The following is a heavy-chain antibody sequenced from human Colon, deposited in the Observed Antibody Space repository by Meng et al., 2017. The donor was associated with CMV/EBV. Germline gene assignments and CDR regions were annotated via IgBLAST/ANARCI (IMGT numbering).Heavy chain of an antibody. CDR3: ARELARLPYCGGDCSAFDY. CDR2: INHSGST. J-gene: IGHJ4*02. CDR1: GGSFSGYY. Sequence: SETLSLTCAVYGGSFSGYYWSWIRQPPGKGLEWIGEINHSGSTNYNPSLKSRVTISVDTSKNQFSLKLSSVTAADTAVYYCARELARLPYCGGDCSAFDYWGPGALVTVSS. D-gene: IGHD2-21*01. V-gene: IGHV4-34*01.